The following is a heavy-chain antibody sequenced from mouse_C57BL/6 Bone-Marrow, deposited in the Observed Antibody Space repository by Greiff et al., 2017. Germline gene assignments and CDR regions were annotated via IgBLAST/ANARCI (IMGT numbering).Heavy chain of an antibody. CDR1: GFNIKNNY. Sequence: EVQLQQSVAELVRPGASVKLSCTASGFNIKNNYMHWVKQSPEPGLEWIGRIDPANGNTKYDPKCQGKATITAYTSSNTAYLQHSSLTSEYTAIYYCARSPSYYCDDWGKGTTLTVSS. CDR2: IDPANGNT. J-gene: IGHJ2*01. V-gene: IGHV14-3*01. CDR3: ARSPSYYCDD.